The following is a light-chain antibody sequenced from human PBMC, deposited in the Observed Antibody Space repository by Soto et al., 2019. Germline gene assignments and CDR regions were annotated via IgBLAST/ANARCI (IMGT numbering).Light chain of an antibody. V-gene: IGKV1-39*01. Sequence: DIQMTQSPSSLSASVGDRVTITCRASQSISSYLNWYQQKPGKAPKLLLYAASSLLSGVPTRFSGSGSGTDFTLTISSLQPEDFATYYCQQRYSTPQTFGQGTKVEIK. CDR1: QSISSY. CDR3: QQRYSTPQT. CDR2: AAS. J-gene: IGKJ1*01.